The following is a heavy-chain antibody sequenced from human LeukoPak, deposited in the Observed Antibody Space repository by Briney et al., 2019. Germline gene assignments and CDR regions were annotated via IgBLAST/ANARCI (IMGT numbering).Heavy chain of an antibody. V-gene: IGHV4-34*01. J-gene: IGHJ6*03. CDR2: INHSGST. CDR3: ARVPKLGYCSGGSCYGRYYYYYYMDV. D-gene: IGHD2-15*01. Sequence: PSETLSLTCAVYGGSFSGYYWSWIRQPPGKRLEWIGEINHSGSTNYNPSLKSRVTISVDTSKNQFSLKQSSVTAADTAVYYCARVPKLGYCSGGSCYGRYYYYYYMDVWGKGTTVTVSS. CDR1: GGSFSGYY.